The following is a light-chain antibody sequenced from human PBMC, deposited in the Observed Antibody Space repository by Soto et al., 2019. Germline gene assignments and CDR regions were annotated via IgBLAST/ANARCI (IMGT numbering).Light chain of an antibody. CDR1: SSNIGNNY. CDR3: GTWDSSLSAYV. Sequence: QSVVTQPPSLSAAPGQKVTISCSGSSSNIGNNYVSWYQQLPGTAPKLLIYDNNKRPSGIPDRFSGSKSGTSATLGITGLQTGDEADYYCGTWDSSLSAYVFGTGTKVTVL. CDR2: DNN. J-gene: IGLJ1*01. V-gene: IGLV1-51*01.